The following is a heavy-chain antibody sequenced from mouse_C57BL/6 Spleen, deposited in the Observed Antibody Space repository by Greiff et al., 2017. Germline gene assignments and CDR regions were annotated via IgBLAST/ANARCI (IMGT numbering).Heavy chain of an antibody. J-gene: IGHJ4*01. V-gene: IGHV1-76*01. CDR2: IYPGSGNT. CDR1: GYTFTDYY. D-gene: IGHD1-1*01. CDR3: ARKGNYGSSYAMDY. Sequence: VQLQQSGAELVRPGASVKLSCKASGYTFTDYYINWVKQRPGQGLEWIARIYPGSGNTYYNEKFKGKATLTAEKSSSTAYMQLSSLTSEDSAVYFCARKGNYGSSYAMDYWGQGTSVTVSS.